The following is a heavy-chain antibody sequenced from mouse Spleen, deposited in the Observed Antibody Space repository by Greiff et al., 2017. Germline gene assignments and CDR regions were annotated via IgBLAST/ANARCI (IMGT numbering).Heavy chain of an antibody. CDR1: GFTFSSYA. J-gene: IGHJ3*01. V-gene: IGHV5-9-3*01. CDR3: ARQGNGPAWFAY. Sequence: EVKLVESGGGLVKPGGSLKLSCAASGFTFSSYAMSWVRQTPEKRLEWVATISSGGSYTYYPDSVKGRFTISRDNAKNTLYLQMSSLRSEDTAMYYCARQGNGPAWFAYWGQGTLVTVSA. CDR2: ISSGGSYT.